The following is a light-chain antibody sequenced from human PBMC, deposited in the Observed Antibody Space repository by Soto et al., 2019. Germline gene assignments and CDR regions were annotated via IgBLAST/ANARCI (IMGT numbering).Light chain of an antibody. J-gene: IGKJ2*01. CDR2: AAS. CDR1: QSISSX. V-gene: IGKV1-39*01. Sequence: DIQMTQSPSSLSASVGDRVTITCRASQSISSXLNWYQQKPGKAPKLLIYAASSLQSGVPLRFSGSGSGTDFTLTISSLQPEDFATYYCQQSYSTPGTFGQGTKLEIK. CDR3: QQSYSTPGT.